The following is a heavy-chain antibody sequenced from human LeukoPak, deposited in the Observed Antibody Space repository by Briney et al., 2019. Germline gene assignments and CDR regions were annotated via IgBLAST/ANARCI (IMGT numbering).Heavy chain of an antibody. CDR2: IYTSGST. Sequence: SETLSLTCSVSGGSISSGSYYWRWIRQPAGKGLEWIGRIYTSGSTNYNPSLKSRVTISVDTSKNQFSLKLSSVTAADTAVYYCARLTFRTSEIDYWGQGTLVTVSS. J-gene: IGHJ4*02. D-gene: IGHD2/OR15-2a*01. CDR1: GGSISSGSYY. V-gene: IGHV4-61*02. CDR3: ARLTFRTSEIDY.